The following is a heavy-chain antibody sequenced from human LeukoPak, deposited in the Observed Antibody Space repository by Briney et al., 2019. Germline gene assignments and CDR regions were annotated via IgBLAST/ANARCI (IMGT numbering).Heavy chain of an antibody. V-gene: IGHV3-21*01. CDR2: ISSSSSYI. CDR1: GFTFSSYS. D-gene: IGHD3-3*02. Sequence: PGGSLRLSCAASGFTFSSYSMNWVRQAPGKGLGWVSSISSSSSYIYYADSVKGRFTISRDNAKNSLYLQMNSLRAEDTAVYYCARDPGFPTATGYLLAYFDYWGQGTLVTVSS. J-gene: IGHJ4*02. CDR3: ARDPGFPTATGYLLAYFDY.